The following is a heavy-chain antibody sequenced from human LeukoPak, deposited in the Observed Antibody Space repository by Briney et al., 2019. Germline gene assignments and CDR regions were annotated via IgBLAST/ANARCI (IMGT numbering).Heavy chain of an antibody. V-gene: IGHV3-15*01. Sequence: GGSLRLSCAASGFTFSNAWMSWVRQAPGKGLEWVGRIKSKTDGGTTDYAAPVRGRFTISRDDSKNTPYLQMNSLTTEDTAVYYCTTGGQLGYCSSTSCLGDVDYWRQGTLVTVSS. CDR1: GFTFSNAW. CDR3: TTGGQLGYCSSTSCLGDVDY. CDR2: IKSKTDGGTT. D-gene: IGHD2-2*01. J-gene: IGHJ4*02.